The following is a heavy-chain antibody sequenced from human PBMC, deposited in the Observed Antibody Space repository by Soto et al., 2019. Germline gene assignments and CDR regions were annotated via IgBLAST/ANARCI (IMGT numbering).Heavy chain of an antibody. CDR3: AAGEASSRTLAPYYLEL. V-gene: IGHV4-59*01. D-gene: IGHD3-10*01. Sequence: SETLSLTCTVSGGSMRNYFWTWIRQPPGKGLEWIGYIHYSGTTSFFPSYNPSLRSRVTISEDTSQNQFSLKLLSVTTADTAVYFCAAGEASSRTLAPYYLELWGQGTLVTVST. CDR1: GGSMRNYF. CDR2: IHYSGTT. J-gene: IGHJ1*01.